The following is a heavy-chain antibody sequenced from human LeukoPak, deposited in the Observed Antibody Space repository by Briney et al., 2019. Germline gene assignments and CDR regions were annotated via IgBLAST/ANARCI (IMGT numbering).Heavy chain of an antibody. Sequence: GGSLRLSCAASGFTFSNAWMSWVRQAPGKGLEWVGHIKSKTDAGTTDYAALVKDRFSISRDDSKNTLYLQMNSLKIEDTAVYYCTVAVVGVTVWFDPWGQGTLVTVSS. V-gene: IGHV3-15*01. CDR3: TVAVVGVTVWFDP. J-gene: IGHJ5*02. CDR1: GFTFSNAW. D-gene: IGHD3-16*01. CDR2: IKSKTDAGTT.